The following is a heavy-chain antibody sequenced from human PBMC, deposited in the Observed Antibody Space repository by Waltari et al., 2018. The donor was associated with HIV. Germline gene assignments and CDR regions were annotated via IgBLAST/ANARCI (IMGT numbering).Heavy chain of an antibody. CDR1: GYTFTSYG. CDR2: ISAYNGNT. CDR3: ARDLYYDILTGYYNGPYYYYGMDV. V-gene: IGHV1-18*01. J-gene: IGHJ6*02. Sequence: QVQLVQSGAEVKKPGTSVKVSCKASGYTFTSYGISWVRQAPGQGLEWMGWISAYNGNTNYAQKLQGRVTMTTDTSTSTAYMELRSLRSDDTAVYDCARDLYYDILTGYYNGPYYYYGMDVWGQGTTVTVSS. D-gene: IGHD3-9*01.